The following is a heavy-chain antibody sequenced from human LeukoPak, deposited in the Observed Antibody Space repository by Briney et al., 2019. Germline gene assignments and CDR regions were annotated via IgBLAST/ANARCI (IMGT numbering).Heavy chain of an antibody. CDR1: GFTFSGFA. D-gene: IGHD2-21*02. CDR3: ARGRRDCSGDCYVAFDI. V-gene: IGHV3-23*01. Sequence: GGSLRLSCAASGFTFSGFAMSWVRQPPGKGLEWVSAVSGNGGTTYYAESVKGRFTISRDNSKNSLFLQMHSLRADDTAVYYCARGRRDCSGDCYVAFDIWGQGTMVTVSS. CDR2: VSGNGGTT. J-gene: IGHJ3*02.